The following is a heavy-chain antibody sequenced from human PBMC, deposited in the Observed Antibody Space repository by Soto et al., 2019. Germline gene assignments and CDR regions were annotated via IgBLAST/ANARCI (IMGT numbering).Heavy chain of an antibody. Sequence: PSETLSLTCTVSGDSISSYYWSWIRQPPGMGLEWIGNIYYSGSTNYNPSLKSRVTISVDTSKNQFSLKLSSVTAADTAVYYCASSLWFGSSKPRLAVWGQGTLVTVSS. V-gene: IGHV4-59*12. CDR2: IYYSGST. CDR3: ASSLWFGSSKPRLAV. J-gene: IGHJ4*02. CDR1: GDSISSYY. D-gene: IGHD3-10*01.